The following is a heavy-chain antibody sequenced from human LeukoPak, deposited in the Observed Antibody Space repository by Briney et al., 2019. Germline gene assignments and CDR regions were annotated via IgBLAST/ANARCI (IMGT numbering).Heavy chain of an antibody. D-gene: IGHD3-16*01. J-gene: IGHJ5*02. V-gene: IGHV3-7*01. CDR2: IKQDGSEK. CDR1: GIIITSYW. Sequence: GESLRLSCAASGIIITSYWMSWVRQTPGKGLEWVANIKQDGSEKNYVDSVKGRFSIFRDNARNSLYLQMNSLRAEDTAVYYCASHSYGYNHWGQGTLVIVSS. CDR3: ASHSYGYNH.